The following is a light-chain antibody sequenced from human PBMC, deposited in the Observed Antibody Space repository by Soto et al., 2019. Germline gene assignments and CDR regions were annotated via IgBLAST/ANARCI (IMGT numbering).Light chain of an antibody. J-gene: IGKJ1*01. CDR3: QQYYIYAT. CDR2: RSS. Sequence: DIQMTQSPSTLSASVGDRVTITCRASQTISNYLPWYQPRPGKAPKLLIYRSSILQNGVPSRFSGSGSGTEFTLTISSLQPDDFATYYCQQYYIYATFGQGTRVEI. CDR1: QTISNY. V-gene: IGKV1-5*03.